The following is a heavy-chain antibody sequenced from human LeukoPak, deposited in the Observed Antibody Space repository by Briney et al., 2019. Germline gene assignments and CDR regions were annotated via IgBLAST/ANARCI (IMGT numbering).Heavy chain of an antibody. V-gene: IGHV3-74*01. CDR3: AREAAIYCGGDCYSLYYYYMDV. CDR2: INSDGSST. D-gene: IGHD2-21*01. CDR1: GFTFSSYW. Sequence: QPAGSLRLSCAASGFTFSSYWMHWVRQAPGKGLVWVSRINSDGSSTSYADSGKGRFTSSIDNAKNTLYLQMNSLRAEDKAVYYCAREAAIYCGGDCYSLYYYYMDVWGKGTTVTVSS. J-gene: IGHJ6*03.